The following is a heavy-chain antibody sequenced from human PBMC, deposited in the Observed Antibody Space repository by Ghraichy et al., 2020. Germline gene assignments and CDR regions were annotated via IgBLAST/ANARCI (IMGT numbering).Heavy chain of an antibody. Sequence: LSLTCAASGFTFSSYAMSWVRQAPGKGLEWVSAISGSGGSTYYADSVKGRFTISRDNSKNTLYLQMNSLRAEDTAVYYCAKTADKTGWGSLAEDAFDIWGQGTMVTVSS. CDR2: ISGSGGST. J-gene: IGHJ3*02. D-gene: IGHD2-21*01. CDR1: GFTFSSYA. CDR3: AKTADKTGWGSLAEDAFDI. V-gene: IGHV3-23*01.